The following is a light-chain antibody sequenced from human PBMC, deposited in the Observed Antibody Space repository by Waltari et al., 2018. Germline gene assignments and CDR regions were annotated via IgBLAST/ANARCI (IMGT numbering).Light chain of an antibody. Sequence: QSALTQPASVSGSLGQSITISCTGTSSDVGGYYSVSWYQQHPGKAPKLMIYDVSNRPSGVSNRFSGSKSGNTASLTISGLQAEDEADYYCSSYTSSSTLVFGTGTKVTVL. CDR2: DVS. J-gene: IGLJ1*01. CDR3: SSYTSSSTLV. V-gene: IGLV2-14*01. CDR1: SSDVGGYYS.